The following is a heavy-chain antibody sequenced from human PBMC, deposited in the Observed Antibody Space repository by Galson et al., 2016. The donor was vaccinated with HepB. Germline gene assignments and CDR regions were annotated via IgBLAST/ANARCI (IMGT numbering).Heavy chain of an antibody. D-gene: IGHD4-11*01. CDR2: IYPGDSDT. J-gene: IGHJ4*02. Sequence: QSGAEVKKPGESLKISCNGSGYSFTSYWIGWVRQMPGKGLEWMGIIYPGDSDTRYSPSFHGQVTISADKSITTAYLQWSSLKASDTAMFFCARLGDSASFDYWGQGTLVTVSS. CDR3: ARLGDSASFDY. V-gene: IGHV5-51*01. CDR1: GYSFTSYW.